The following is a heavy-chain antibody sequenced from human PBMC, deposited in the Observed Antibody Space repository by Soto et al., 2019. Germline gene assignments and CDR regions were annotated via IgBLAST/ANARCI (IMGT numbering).Heavy chain of an antibody. CDR3: TLTGYYNVYYYYGMDV. J-gene: IGHJ6*02. Sequence: GGSLRLSCAASGFTFKNAWMNWVRQAPGKGLEWVGRIKSKTDGGTTDYAAPVKGRFTISRDDSKNTLYLQMNSLKTEDTAVYYCTLTGYYNVYYYYGMDVWGQGTTVTVSS. V-gene: IGHV3-15*07. D-gene: IGHD3-9*01. CDR1: GFTFKNAW. CDR2: IKSKTDGGTT.